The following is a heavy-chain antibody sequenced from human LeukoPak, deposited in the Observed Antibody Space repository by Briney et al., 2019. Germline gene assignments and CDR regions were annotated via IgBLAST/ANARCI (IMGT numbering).Heavy chain of an antibody. V-gene: IGHV3-21*01. D-gene: IGHD1-26*01. Sequence: GGSLRRSCAASGFILSDYNMNWVRQAPGKGLEWVSFIDISGTYITYADSVKGRFTVSRDNAKNSLYLQMNSLRADDTAVYYCTRDLSATARAYDYWGQGTLVTVSS. J-gene: IGHJ4*02. CDR2: IDISGTYI. CDR1: GFILSDYN. CDR3: TRDLSATARAYDY.